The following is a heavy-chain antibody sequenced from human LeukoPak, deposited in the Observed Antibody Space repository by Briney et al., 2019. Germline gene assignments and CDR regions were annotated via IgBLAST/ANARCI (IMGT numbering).Heavy chain of an antibody. CDR3: AKAARVANRAGFDY. Sequence: GGSLRLSCAASGFTFDDYAMHWVRQAPGKGLEWVSGISWNSGSIGYADSVKGRFTISRDNAKNSLYLQTNSLRAEDTALYYCAKAARVANRAGFDYWGQGTLVTVSS. J-gene: IGHJ4*02. V-gene: IGHV3-9*01. CDR1: GFTFDDYA. D-gene: IGHD3-3*01. CDR2: ISWNSGSI.